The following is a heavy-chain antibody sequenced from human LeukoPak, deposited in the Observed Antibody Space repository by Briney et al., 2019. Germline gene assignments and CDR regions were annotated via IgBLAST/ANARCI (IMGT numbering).Heavy chain of an antibody. CDR3: AREPSYYYYYGMDV. V-gene: IGHV4-34*01. CDR1: GGSFSGYY. Sequence: TSSETLSLTCAVYGGSFSGYYWSWIRQPPGKGLEWNGEINHSGSTNYNPSLKSRVTISVDTSKNQFSLKLSSVTAADTAVYYCAREPSYYYYYGMDVWGQGTTVTVSS. CDR2: INHSGST. J-gene: IGHJ6*02.